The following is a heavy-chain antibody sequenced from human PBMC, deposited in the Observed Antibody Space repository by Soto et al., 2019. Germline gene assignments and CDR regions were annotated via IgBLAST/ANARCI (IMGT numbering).Heavy chain of an antibody. J-gene: IGHJ4*02. CDR3: ARVDELGEGQYYFDY. CDR1: GFTFSDYY. Sequence: QVQLVESGGGLVKPGGSLRLSCAASGFTFSDYYMSWIRQAPGKGLEWVSYISSSSSYTNYADSVKGRFTISRDNAKNSLYLQMNSLRAEDTAVYYCARVDELGEGQYYFDYWGQGTLVTVSS. V-gene: IGHV3-11*06. CDR2: ISSSSSYT. D-gene: IGHD3-10*01.